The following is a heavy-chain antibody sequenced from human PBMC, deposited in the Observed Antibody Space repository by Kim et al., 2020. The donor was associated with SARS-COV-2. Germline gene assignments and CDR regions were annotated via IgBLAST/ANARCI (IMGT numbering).Heavy chain of an antibody. V-gene: IGHV4-59*01. CDR2: ST. D-gene: IGHD6-25*01. Sequence: STNDHPYLKSRVTISVDTSKNRFSLKVSSVTAADTAVYYCARDGIAAWDYWGQGTLVTVSS. CDR3: ARDGIAAWDY. J-gene: IGHJ4*02.